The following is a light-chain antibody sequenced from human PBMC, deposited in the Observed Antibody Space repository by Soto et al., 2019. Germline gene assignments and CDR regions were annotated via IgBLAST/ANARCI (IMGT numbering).Light chain of an antibody. CDR3: QSYDGSLSGYV. V-gene: IGLV1-40*01. CDR2: GNN. J-gene: IGLJ1*01. CDR1: SSNIGAGYD. Sequence: QSVLTQPPSVSGAPGQTVTVSCTGSSSNIGAGYDVHWYQQFPGMAPKLLIYGNNNRPSGVPDRFSGSKSDTTASLAITGLQTEDEAEYYCQSYDGSLSGYVFGPGTKLTVL.